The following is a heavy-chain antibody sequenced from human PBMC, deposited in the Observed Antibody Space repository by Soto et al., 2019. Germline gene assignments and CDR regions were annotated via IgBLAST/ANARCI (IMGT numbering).Heavy chain of an antibody. V-gene: IGHV4-31*03. CDR3: ARYRLKAAPVPADY. D-gene: IGHD1-1*01. CDR2: IYYSGST. Sequence: QVQLQESGPGLVKPSQTLSLTCTVSGGSISSGGYYWSWIRQHPGKGLEWIGYIYYSGSTYYNPSLKSRVTISVDTSKNQFAVKLSSVTAADTAGYYCARYRLKAAPVPADYWGQGTLVTVSS. J-gene: IGHJ4*02. CDR1: GGSISSGGYY.